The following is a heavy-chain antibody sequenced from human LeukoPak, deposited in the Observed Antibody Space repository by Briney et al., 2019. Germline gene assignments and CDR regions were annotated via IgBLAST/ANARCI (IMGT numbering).Heavy chain of an antibody. CDR2: IYYSGST. CDR3: ARLSDYVWGSYRPYFDY. Sequence: SETLSLTCTVSGGSISSYYWGWIRQPPGKGLEWIGSIYYSGSTYYNPSLKSRVTISVDTSKNQFSLKLSSVTAADTAVYYCARLSDYVWGSYRPYFDYWGQGTLVTVSS. J-gene: IGHJ4*02. CDR1: GGSISSYY. V-gene: IGHV4-39*01. D-gene: IGHD3-16*02.